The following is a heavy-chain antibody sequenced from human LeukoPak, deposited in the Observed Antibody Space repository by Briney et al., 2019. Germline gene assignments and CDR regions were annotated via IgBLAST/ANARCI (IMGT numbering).Heavy chain of an antibody. J-gene: IGHJ4*02. CDR2: IGRSGTTI. V-gene: IGHV3-48*03. CDR3: VRPMTTTRNFEH. CDR1: GFTFNNYE. D-gene: IGHD1-1*01. Sequence: GGSLRLSCAASGFTFNNYEMNWVRQAPGKGLEWVSYIGRSGTTIYYADSVKGRFTISRDNAKSSLYLQMNSLRAEDTAVYYCVRPMTTTRNFEHWGQGTLVTVSS.